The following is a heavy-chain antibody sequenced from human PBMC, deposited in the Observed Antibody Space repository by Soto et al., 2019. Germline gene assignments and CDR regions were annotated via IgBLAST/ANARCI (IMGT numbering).Heavy chain of an antibody. D-gene: IGHD3-10*01. Sequence: QVQLVQSGAEVKKPGSSVKVSCKASGGTFSSYAISWVRQAPGQGLEWMGGIIPIFGTANYAQKFQGRVTITADESTSTAYMELSSLRSEDTAVYYCAREPWGSGSYRPHPFDYWGQGTLVTVSS. J-gene: IGHJ4*02. CDR1: GGTFSSYA. V-gene: IGHV1-69*01. CDR3: AREPWGSGSYRPHPFDY. CDR2: IIPIFGTA.